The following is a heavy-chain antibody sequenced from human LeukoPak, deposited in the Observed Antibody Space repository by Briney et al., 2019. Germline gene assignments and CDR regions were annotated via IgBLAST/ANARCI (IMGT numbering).Heavy chain of an antibody. V-gene: IGHV4-30-4*01. Sequence: SETLSLTCTVSDGSISSGDYYWSWIRQPPGKVLGWIGYIDYSANTYYNPSRKSLVTISAETPKHPFSLNVRSVTGADTAVYYCARVYYQLLSAWFDPWGPGTLVTVSS. CDR1: DGSISSGDYY. D-gene: IGHD2-2*01. J-gene: IGHJ5*02. CDR2: IDYSANT. CDR3: ARVYYQLLSAWFDP.